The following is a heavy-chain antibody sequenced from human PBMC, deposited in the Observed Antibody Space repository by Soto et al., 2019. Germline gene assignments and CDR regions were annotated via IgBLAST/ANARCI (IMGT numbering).Heavy chain of an antibody. D-gene: IGHD2-21*02. J-gene: IGHJ4*02. Sequence: SETRSLTCSVAGVTTGYGAYYWSWTRQSPGKGLEWLGFTSHLETTYYNPSFKRRLSLSKHSTRNQCTLSLSSMTAADKDVYYCARDGGYYAFDVWGQGIQVTVSS. CDR2: TSHLETT. CDR1: GVTTGYGAYY. V-gene: IGHV4-30-2*06. CDR3: ARDGGYYAFDV.